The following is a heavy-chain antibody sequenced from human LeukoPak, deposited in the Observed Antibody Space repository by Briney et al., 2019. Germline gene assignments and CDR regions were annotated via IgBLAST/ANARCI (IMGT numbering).Heavy chain of an antibody. V-gene: IGHV3-21*01. D-gene: IGHD3-10*01. CDR2: ISSSSSYI. CDR3: ARVWFGELSYGMDV. Sequence: GGSLRLSCAASGFTFSSYSMNWVRQAPGKGLEWVSSISSSSSYIYYADSVKGRFTISRDNAKNSLYLQMNSLRAEDTAVYYCARVWFGELSYGMDVWGQGTTVTVSS. J-gene: IGHJ6*02. CDR1: GFTFSSYS.